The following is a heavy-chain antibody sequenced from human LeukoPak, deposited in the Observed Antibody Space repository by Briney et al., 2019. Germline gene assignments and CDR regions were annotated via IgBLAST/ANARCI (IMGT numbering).Heavy chain of an antibody. J-gene: IGHJ3*02. CDR3: ARPNRGYSYGHDAFDI. CDR2: IYPGDSDT. CDR1: GYSFTSYW. Sequence: GASLKISCKGSGYSFTSYWIGWVRQLPGKGLEWMGIIYPGDSDTRYSPSFQGQVTISADKSISTAYLQWSSLKASDTAMYYCARPNRGYSYGHDAFDIWGQGTMVTVSS. D-gene: IGHD5-18*01. V-gene: IGHV5-51*01.